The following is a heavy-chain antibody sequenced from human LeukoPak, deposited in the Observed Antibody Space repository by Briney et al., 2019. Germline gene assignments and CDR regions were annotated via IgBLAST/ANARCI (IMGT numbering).Heavy chain of an antibody. Sequence: GGSLRLSCAASGFTFSNYAMHWVRQAPGKGLEWVAVIWYDGSNKYYADSVKGRFTISRDNSKNTLFLQMNSLRAEDTAVYYCARADHGWYTFDYWGQGTLVTVPS. V-gene: IGHV3-33*01. J-gene: IGHJ4*02. D-gene: IGHD6-19*01. CDR2: IWYDGSNK. CDR1: GFTFSNYA. CDR3: ARADHGWYTFDY.